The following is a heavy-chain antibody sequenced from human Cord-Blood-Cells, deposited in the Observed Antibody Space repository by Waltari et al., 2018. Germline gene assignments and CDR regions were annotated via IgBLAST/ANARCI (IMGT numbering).Heavy chain of an antibody. CDR3: ARLGDTILGTLDY. Sequence: QVQLVQSGAEVKKPGASVKVSCKASGYTFPSYDINWVRTATGQGLEWMGWMNPNSGNTGYAQKFQGRVTITRNTSRSTAYMELSSLRSEDTAVYYCARLGDTILGTLDYWGQGTLVTVSS. V-gene: IGHV1-8*03. J-gene: IGHJ4*02. CDR1: GYTFPSYD. CDR2: MNPNSGNT. D-gene: IGHD7-27*01.